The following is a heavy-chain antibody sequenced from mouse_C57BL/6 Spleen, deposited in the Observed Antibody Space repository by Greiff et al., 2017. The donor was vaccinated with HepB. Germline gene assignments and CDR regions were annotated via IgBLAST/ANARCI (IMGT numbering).Heavy chain of an antibody. D-gene: IGHD4-1*01. CDR2: ISYSGST. Sequence: EVKLEESGPGMVKPSQSLSLTCTVTGYSITSGYDWHWIRHFPGNKLEWMGYISYSGSTNYNPSLKSRISITHDTSKTHFFLKLNSVTTEDTATYYCAREGTGTFAYWGQGTLVTVSA. CDR3: AREGTGTFAY. V-gene: IGHV3-1*01. CDR1: GYSITSGYD. J-gene: IGHJ3*01.